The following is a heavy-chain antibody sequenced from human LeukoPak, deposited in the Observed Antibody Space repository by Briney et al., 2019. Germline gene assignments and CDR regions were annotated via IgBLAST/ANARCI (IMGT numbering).Heavy chain of an antibody. CDR1: GFTFSSYS. Sequence: PGGSLRLSCAASGFTFSSYSVNWVRQAPGKGLEWVSHITSTASAIYYADSVRGRFTMSRDNARNTVYLQMNSLRVEDTAVYYCARQGSGTPDYWGQGTLVTVSS. V-gene: IGHV3-48*01. CDR2: ITSTASAI. CDR3: ARQGSGTPDY. J-gene: IGHJ4*02. D-gene: IGHD3-10*01.